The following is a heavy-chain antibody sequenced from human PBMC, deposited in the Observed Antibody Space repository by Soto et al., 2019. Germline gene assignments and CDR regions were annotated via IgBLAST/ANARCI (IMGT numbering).Heavy chain of an antibody. Sequence: QVQLVESGGGVVQPGRSLRLSCAASGFTFSSYGMHWVRQAPGKGLEWVAVISYDGSNKYYADSVKGRFTISRDNSKNTLYLQMNSLRAEDTAVYYGAKERGSSSWYDYWGQGTLVTVSS. CDR1: GFTFSSYG. D-gene: IGHD6-13*01. CDR2: ISYDGSNK. CDR3: AKERGSSSWYDY. V-gene: IGHV3-30*18. J-gene: IGHJ4*02.